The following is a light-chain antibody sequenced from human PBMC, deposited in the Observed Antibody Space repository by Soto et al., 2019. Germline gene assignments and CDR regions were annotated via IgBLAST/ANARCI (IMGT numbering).Light chain of an antibody. Sequence: ESALTLSPGTLSLSPGERATLSFRASQSVSNNYLAWYQQKPGQAPRLLIYGASNRATGIPDRFSGSGSGTDFTLTISRLEPEDFAMHYCQQYCTLPPNTFGQTGRLGIK. CDR3: QQYCTLPPNT. CDR2: GAS. CDR1: QSVSNNY. J-gene: IGKJ5*01. V-gene: IGKV3-20*01.